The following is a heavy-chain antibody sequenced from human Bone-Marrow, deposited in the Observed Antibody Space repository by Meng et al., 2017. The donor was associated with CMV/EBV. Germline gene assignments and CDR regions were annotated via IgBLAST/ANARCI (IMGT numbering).Heavy chain of an antibody. CDR2: ISYDGSNK. Sequence: GECLKISCAASGFTFSSYAMSWVRQAPGKGLEWVAVISYDGSNKYYADSVKGRFTISRDNSKNTLYLQMNSLRAEDTAVYYCARAHYDSSGYYYEGDAFDIWGQGTMVTVSS. J-gene: IGHJ3*02. V-gene: IGHV3-30-3*01. CDR1: GFTFSSYA. CDR3: ARAHYDSSGYYYEGDAFDI. D-gene: IGHD3-22*01.